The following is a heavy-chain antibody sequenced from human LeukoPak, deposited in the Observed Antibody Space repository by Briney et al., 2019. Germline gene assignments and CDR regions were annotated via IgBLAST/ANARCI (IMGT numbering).Heavy chain of an antibody. Sequence: GESLKISCKGSGYSFTSYWIGWVRQMPGKGLEWMGIIYPGDSDTRYSPSFQGQVTISADKSISTAYLQWSSLKASDTAMYYWARAYDFWSRHLDYWGQGTLVTVSS. J-gene: IGHJ4*02. CDR3: ARAYDFWSRHLDY. V-gene: IGHV5-51*01. D-gene: IGHD3-3*01. CDR2: IYPGDSDT. CDR1: GYSFTSYW.